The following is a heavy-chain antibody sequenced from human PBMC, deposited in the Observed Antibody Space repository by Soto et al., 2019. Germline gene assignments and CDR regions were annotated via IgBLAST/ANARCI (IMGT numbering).Heavy chain of an antibody. CDR3: ARDSGRYLMGGVDV. D-gene: IGHD1-26*01. J-gene: IGHJ6*02. Sequence: QVQLQESGPGLVKPSETLSLTCTVSGGSISSYYWSWIRQPPGNGLEWIGYIYYSGSTNYNPSLKSRVTISADTSKNQFSLKLSSVTAADTAVYYCARDSGRYLMGGVDVWGQGTTVTVSS. V-gene: IGHV4-59*01. CDR2: IYYSGST. CDR1: GGSISSYY.